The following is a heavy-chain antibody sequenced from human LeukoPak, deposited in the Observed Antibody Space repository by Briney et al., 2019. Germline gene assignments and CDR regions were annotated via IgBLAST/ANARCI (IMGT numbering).Heavy chain of an antibody. Sequence: SETLSLTCTVSGGSISSYYWSWIRQPPGKGLEWIGYIYYSGSTNYNPSLKSRVTISVDTSKNQFSLKLSSVTAADTAVYYCAGGYCSGGSCYRDFDYWGQGTLVTVSS. J-gene: IGHJ4*02. CDR1: GGSISSYY. V-gene: IGHV4-59*12. CDR2: IYYSGST. CDR3: AGGYCSGGSCYRDFDY. D-gene: IGHD2-15*01.